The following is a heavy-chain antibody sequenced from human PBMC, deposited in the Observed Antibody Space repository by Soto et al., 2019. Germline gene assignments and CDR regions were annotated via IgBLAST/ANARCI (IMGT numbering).Heavy chain of an antibody. D-gene: IGHD2-2*01. Sequence: QVQLVQSGVEVKKPGASVKVSCQASGYTFTNYGITWLRQAPGQGLEWMGWVSAYNRNTNYAQGFQDRVTMTTDTSTRTASMELRTLQSDDPAIYFCARERQYEPLLYWGQGTLVTVSS. CDR2: VSAYNRNT. CDR3: ARERQYEPLLY. J-gene: IGHJ4*02. CDR1: GYTFTNYG. V-gene: IGHV1-18*01.